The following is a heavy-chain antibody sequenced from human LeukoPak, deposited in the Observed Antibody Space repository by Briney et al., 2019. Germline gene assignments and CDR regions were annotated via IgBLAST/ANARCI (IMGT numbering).Heavy chain of an antibody. CDR1: GGSISSYY. Sequence: SETLSLTCTVSGGSISSYYWSWIRQPPGKGLEWIGYIYYSGSTYYNPSLESRVTISVDTSKNQFSLKLSSVTAADTAVYYCARAVAGTDEFDYWGQGTLVTISS. J-gene: IGHJ4*02. CDR2: IYYSGST. D-gene: IGHD6-19*01. CDR3: ARAVAGTDEFDY. V-gene: IGHV4-59*12.